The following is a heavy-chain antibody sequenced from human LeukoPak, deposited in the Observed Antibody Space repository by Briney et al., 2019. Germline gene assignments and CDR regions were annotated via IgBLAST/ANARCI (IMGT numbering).Heavy chain of an antibody. Sequence: GGSLRLSCAASGFTFDDYAMHWVRQAPGKGLEWVSGISWNSGSIGYADSVKGRFTISRDNAKNSLYLQMNSLRAEDTALYYCAKDYYDSSGYLGDAFDIWGQGTMVTVSS. CDR1: GFTFDDYA. V-gene: IGHV3-9*01. CDR3: AKDYYDSSGYLGDAFDI. CDR2: ISWNSGSI. J-gene: IGHJ3*02. D-gene: IGHD3-22*01.